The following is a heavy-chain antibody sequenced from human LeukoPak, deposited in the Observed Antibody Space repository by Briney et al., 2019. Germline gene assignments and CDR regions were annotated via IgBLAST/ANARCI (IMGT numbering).Heavy chain of an antibody. CDR3: ARDGYKDRYFDY. CDR1: GFTFTNYW. Sequence: PGGSLRLSCTASGFTFTNYWMSWVRQAPGKGLEWVGNIKQDENEKHYVDSVRGRFTISRDNAKNSVFLQMNSLRAEDTAVYYCARDGYKDRYFDYWGQGTLVTVSA. D-gene: IGHD5-24*01. CDR2: IKQDENEK. J-gene: IGHJ4*02. V-gene: IGHV3-7*01.